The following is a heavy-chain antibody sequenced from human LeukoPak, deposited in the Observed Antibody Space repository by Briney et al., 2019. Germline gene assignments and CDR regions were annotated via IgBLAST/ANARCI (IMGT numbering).Heavy chain of an antibody. V-gene: IGHV3-48*03. D-gene: IGHD5-18*01. CDR2: ISNSGTAI. J-gene: IGHJ1*01. CDR1: GFTFSSYE. CDR3: ARAGYSMDTEYFQH. Sequence: GGSLRLSCAASGFTFSSYEMNWVRQAPGKGLEWVTYISNSGTAIYYADSVKGRFTISRDNAKSSLYLQMNSLRAEDTAVYYCARAGYSMDTEYFQHWGQGTLVTVSS.